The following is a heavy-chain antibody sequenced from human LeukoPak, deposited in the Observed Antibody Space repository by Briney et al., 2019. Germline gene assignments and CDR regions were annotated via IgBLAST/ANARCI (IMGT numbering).Heavy chain of an antibody. J-gene: IGHJ4*02. Sequence: GGSLRLSCAASGFTFSSYWMHWVRQAPGKGLVWVSRISTDGSSTSYADFVKGRFTISRDNAKNTLFLQMNSLRAEDTAVYYCARVHGAFQFLEWLPDYFDSWGQGILVTVSS. D-gene: IGHD3-3*01. CDR2: ISTDGSST. CDR3: ARVHGAFQFLEWLPDYFDS. V-gene: IGHV3-74*01. CDR1: GFTFSSYW.